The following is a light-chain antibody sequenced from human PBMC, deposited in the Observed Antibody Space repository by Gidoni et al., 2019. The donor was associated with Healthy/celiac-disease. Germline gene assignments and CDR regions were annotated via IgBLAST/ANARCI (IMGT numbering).Light chain of an antibody. J-gene: IGLJ1*01. CDR3: QSYDSSLSGSRV. V-gene: IGLV1-40*01. CDR1: SSNIGAGYD. Sequence: SVLTQPPSVSGAPGQRVTISCTGSSSNIGAGYDVHWYQQLPGTAPKLLIYGNSNRPSGVPDRFSGSKSGTSAALAITGIQDEDEADYYCQSYDSSLSGSRVFGTGTKVTVL. CDR2: GNS.